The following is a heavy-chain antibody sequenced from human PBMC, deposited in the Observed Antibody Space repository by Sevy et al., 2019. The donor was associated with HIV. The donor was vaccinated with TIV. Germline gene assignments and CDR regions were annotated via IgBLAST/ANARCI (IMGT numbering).Heavy chain of an antibody. J-gene: IGHJ3*02. V-gene: IGHV3-23*01. CDR2: ISGSGGST. D-gene: IGHD3-22*01. CDR1: GFTFSSYA. CDR3: ARDKYYYDSSVCSI. Sequence: GGSLRLSCAASGFTFSSYAMSLVRQAPGKGLEWVSAISGSGGSTYYADSVKGRFTISRDNSKNTLYLQMNSLRAEDTAVYYCARDKYYYDSSVCSIWGQGTMVTVSS.